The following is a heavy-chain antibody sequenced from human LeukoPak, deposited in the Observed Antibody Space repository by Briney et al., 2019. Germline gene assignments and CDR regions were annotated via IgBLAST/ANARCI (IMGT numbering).Heavy chain of an antibody. V-gene: IGHV3-23*01. CDR3: AKDRWGSYLGDY. J-gene: IGHJ4*02. D-gene: IGHD1-26*01. Sequence: PGGSLRLSCAASGFTFSSYAMSWVRQAPGKGREGVSTIRGSGDNTYYADSVKGRFTIFRDNSKNTLYLQMNSLRAEDTAIYYCAKDRWGSYLGDYCGQGTLVTASS. CDR1: GFTFSSYA. CDR2: IRGSGDNT.